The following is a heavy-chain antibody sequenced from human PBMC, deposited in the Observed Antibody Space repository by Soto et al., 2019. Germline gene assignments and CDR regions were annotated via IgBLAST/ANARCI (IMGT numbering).Heavy chain of an antibody. CDR2: ISYDGSNK. J-gene: IGHJ4*01. Sequence: GGSLRLSCAASGFTFSSYGMHWVRQAPGKGLEWVAVISYDGSNKNYADSVKGRFTISRDNSKYTLYLQMNSLRAEDTAVYYCAKNYYDSSGYYWVDYWGQGTLVTVS. D-gene: IGHD3-22*01. V-gene: IGHV3-30*18. CDR3: AKNYYDSSGYYWVDY. CDR1: GFTFSSYG.